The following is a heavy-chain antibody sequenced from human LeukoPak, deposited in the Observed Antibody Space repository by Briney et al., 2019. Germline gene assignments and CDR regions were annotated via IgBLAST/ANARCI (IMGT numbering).Heavy chain of an antibody. D-gene: IGHD3-22*01. CDR1: GFTFSNAW. CDR2: IKSKTDGGTT. J-gene: IGHJ4*02. CDR3: IGDSSGYSVY. V-gene: IGHV3-15*01. Sequence: GGSLRLSCAASGFTFSNAWMSWVRPAPGKGLEWVGRIKSKTDGGTTDYAARVKGRFTISRDDSKNTLYLQMNSLKTEDTAVYYCIGDSSGYSVYWGQGTLVTVSS.